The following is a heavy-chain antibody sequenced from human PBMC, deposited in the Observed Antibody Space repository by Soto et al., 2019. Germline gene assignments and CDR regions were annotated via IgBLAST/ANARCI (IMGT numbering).Heavy chain of an antibody. J-gene: IGHJ6*02. D-gene: IGHD3-16*01. CDR2: ISRSGDST. CDR3: AKGAFAGYYYYGMDV. Sequence: GGSLRLSCAASGFTFSSYAMTWVRQAPGKGLEWVSAISRSGDSTYYADSVKGRFTISRDNSKNTLYLQMNSLRAEDTAVYYCAKGAFAGYYYYGMDVWGQGTTVTVSS. V-gene: IGHV3-23*01. CDR1: GFTFSSYA.